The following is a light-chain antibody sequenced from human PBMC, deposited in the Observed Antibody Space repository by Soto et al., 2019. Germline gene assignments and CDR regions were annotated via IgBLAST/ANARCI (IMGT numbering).Light chain of an antibody. Sequence: VLTHSPGTLSLSPGARATLSSSASQSVSSSHLPWYQQNPGQAPKLLIYGATSRATGIPDRFSGSGSGTDFTLTISRLEPEDFAVYYCQQYGTSAGTFGQGTKVDIK. V-gene: IGKV3-20*01. CDR2: GAT. CDR3: QQYGTSAGT. J-gene: IGKJ1*01. CDR1: QSVSSSH.